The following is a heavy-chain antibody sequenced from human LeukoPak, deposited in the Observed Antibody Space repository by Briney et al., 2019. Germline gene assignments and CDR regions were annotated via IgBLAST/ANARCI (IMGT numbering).Heavy chain of an antibody. CDR1: GGSISSYY. CDR2: IYYSGST. J-gene: IGHJ4*02. V-gene: IGHV4-59*01. CDR3: ARSYGDYLLDY. D-gene: IGHD4-17*01. Sequence: SGTLSLTCTVSGGSISSYYWSWIRQPPGKGLEWIGYIYYSGSTNYNPSLKSRVTISVDTSKNQFSLKLSSVTAADTAVYYCARSYGDYLLDYWGQGTLVTVSS.